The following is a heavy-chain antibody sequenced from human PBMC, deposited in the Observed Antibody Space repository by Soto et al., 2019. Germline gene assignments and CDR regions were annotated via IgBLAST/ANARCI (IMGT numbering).Heavy chain of an antibody. D-gene: IGHD1-26*01. Sequence: SVKVSCKASGGTFSSNAFNWVRQAPGQGLEWMGAITPIFGTTDYAQKFQGRVTISADEFTTTVYMELGSLGFDDTAVYYCASPGASGLFWGQGSLVTVSS. V-gene: IGHV1-69*13. J-gene: IGHJ4*02. CDR1: GGTFSSNA. CDR3: ASPGASGLF. CDR2: ITPIFGTT.